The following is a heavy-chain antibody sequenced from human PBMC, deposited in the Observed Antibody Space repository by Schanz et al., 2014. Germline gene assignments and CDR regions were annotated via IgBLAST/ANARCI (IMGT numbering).Heavy chain of an antibody. D-gene: IGHD2-21*01. CDR3: AKGQGAVINNWYFDL. Sequence: EVQLVESGGGLVQPGGSLRLSCAASGFTFSIHYMSWVRQAPGKGLEWVANIKQDESERSYVDSVKGRFTISRDNSKNTLYLQMNSLSADDTAVYYCAKGQGAVINNWYFDLWGRGTLVTVSS. V-gene: IGHV3-7*03. CDR1: GFTFSIHY. CDR2: IKQDESER. J-gene: IGHJ2*01.